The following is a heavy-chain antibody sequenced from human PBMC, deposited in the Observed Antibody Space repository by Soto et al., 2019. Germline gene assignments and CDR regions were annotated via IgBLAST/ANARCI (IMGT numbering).Heavy chain of an antibody. CDR2: ISGSGGST. CDR1: GFTFSSYA. Sequence: XGSLKLSCAASGFTFSSYAMSWVRQAPGKGLEWVSAISGSGGSTYYADSVKGRFTISRDNSKNTLYLQMNSLRAEDTAVYYCAWAAAVPGYYYYGMDVWGQGTTVTVS. J-gene: IGHJ6*02. CDR3: AWAAAVPGYYYYGMDV. D-gene: IGHD6-13*01. V-gene: IGHV3-23*01.